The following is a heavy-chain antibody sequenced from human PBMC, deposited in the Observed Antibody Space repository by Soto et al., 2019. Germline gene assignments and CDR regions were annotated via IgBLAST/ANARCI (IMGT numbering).Heavy chain of an antibody. CDR1: GFTFSSYW. Sequence: GGSLRLSCAASGFTFSSYWMSWVRQAPGKGLEWVANIKQDGSEKYYVDSVKGRFTISRDNAKNSLYLQMNSLRAEDTAVYYCARAWGRYCSGGSCYLGSPFDYWGQGTLVTVSS. CDR3: ARAWGRYCSGGSCYLGSPFDY. V-gene: IGHV3-7*01. CDR2: IKQDGSEK. D-gene: IGHD2-15*01. J-gene: IGHJ4*02.